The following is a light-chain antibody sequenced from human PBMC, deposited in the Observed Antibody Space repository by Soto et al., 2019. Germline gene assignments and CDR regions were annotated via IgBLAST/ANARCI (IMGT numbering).Light chain of an antibody. CDR2: GAS. V-gene: IGKV3-20*01. J-gene: IGKJ5*01. CDR1: QSASSSY. CDR3: QQYNNWPIT. Sequence: EIVLTQSPGTLSLSPGERATLSCRASQSASSSYLAWYQQKPGQAPRLLIYGASSRAPGIPDRFSGSGSGTDFTLTISRLEPEDFAVYYCQQYNNWPITFGQGTRLEIK.